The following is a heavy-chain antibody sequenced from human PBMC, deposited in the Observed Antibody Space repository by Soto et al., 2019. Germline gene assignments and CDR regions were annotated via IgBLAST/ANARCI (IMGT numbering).Heavy chain of an antibody. CDR3: AKGGRRRGSYPPLDY. CDR1: GFTFTSYA. Sequence: GGSLRLSCAAFGFTFTSYAMTWVRQAPGKGLEWVSAISESGTITYHADSVRGRFTISRDNSKNTVYLQMTSLRAGDTAVYFCAKGGRRRGSYPPLDYWGQGTLVTVSS. D-gene: IGHD1-26*01. V-gene: IGHV3-23*01. J-gene: IGHJ4*02. CDR2: ISESGTIT.